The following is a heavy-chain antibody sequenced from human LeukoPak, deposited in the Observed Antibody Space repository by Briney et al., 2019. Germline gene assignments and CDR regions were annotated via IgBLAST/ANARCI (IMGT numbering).Heavy chain of an antibody. D-gene: IGHD2-21*02. J-gene: IGHJ4*02. V-gene: IGHV3-48*02. CDR1: GFTFSRYS. CDR2: IRTSSGGI. Sequence: GGSLRRSCAASGFTFSRYSVNWVRQAPGKGLEWVAYIRTSSGGIYYAASVKGRFTISTDTAKNSLYLEMNNLRDGDTAVYYCARDDSWAFDYWGQGTLVTVSS. CDR3: ARDDSWAFDY.